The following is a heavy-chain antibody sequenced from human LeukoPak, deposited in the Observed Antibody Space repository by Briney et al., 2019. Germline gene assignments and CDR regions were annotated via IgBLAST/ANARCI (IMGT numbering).Heavy chain of an antibody. CDR3: ARDAYDKNGYCRIFDS. CDR2: ISYDGGNK. Sequence: GGSLRLSCAASRFIFSTYAMHWVRQAPGKGLEWVAVISYDGGNKYFADSVKGRFTISRDNSKNTLYLQMNSLRADDTAVYYCARDAYDKNGYCRIFDSWGQGTLVTVSS. D-gene: IGHD3-22*01. V-gene: IGHV3-30-3*01. J-gene: IGHJ4*02. CDR1: RFIFSTYA.